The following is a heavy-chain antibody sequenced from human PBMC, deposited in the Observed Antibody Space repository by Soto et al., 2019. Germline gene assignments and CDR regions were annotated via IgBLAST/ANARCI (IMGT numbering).Heavy chain of an antibody. V-gene: IGHV1-69*13. CDR1: GGTFGSYA. CDR2: IIPILNSP. J-gene: IGHJ6*02. D-gene: IGHD2-2*01. Sequence: SVKVPCKASGGTFGSYAITWVRRAPGQGLEWLGGIIPILNSPAYAQKFKARVVITADEITNTAYMELNSLRFDDTAVYYCAREAPYCTSATCPKFYDMDVWGQGTTVTVSS. CDR3: AREAPYCTSATCPKFYDMDV.